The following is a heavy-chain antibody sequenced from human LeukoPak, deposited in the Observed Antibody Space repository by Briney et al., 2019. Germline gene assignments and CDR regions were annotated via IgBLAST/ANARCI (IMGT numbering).Heavy chain of an antibody. CDR2: IYYSGST. V-gene: IGHV4-59*11. Sequence: SETLSLTCTVSGGSISSHYWSWIRQPPGKGLEWIGYIYYSGSTNYNPSLKSRVTISVDTSKNQFSLKLSSMTAADTAVYYCVRGGSYYSYFDYWGQGTLVTVSS. CDR3: VRGGSYYSYFDY. CDR1: GGSISSHY. J-gene: IGHJ4*02. D-gene: IGHD1-26*01.